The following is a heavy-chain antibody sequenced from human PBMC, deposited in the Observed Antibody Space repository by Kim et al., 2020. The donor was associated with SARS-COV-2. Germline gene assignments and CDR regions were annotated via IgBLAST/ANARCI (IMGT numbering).Heavy chain of an antibody. CDR2: INTNTGNP. Sequence: ASVKVSCKASGYTFTSYAMNWVRQAPGQGLEWMGWINTNTGNPTYAQGFTGRFVFSLDTSVSTAYLQISSLKAEDTAVYYCARQLAYYDSSGYFFSWFDPWGQGTLVTVSS. CDR1: GYTFTSYA. CDR3: ARQLAYYDSSGYFFSWFDP. V-gene: IGHV7-4-1*02. D-gene: IGHD3-22*01. J-gene: IGHJ5*02.